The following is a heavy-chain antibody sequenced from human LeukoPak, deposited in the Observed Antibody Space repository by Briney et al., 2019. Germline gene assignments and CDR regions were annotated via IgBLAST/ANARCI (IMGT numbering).Heavy chain of an antibody. CDR1: GFTFGNAW. V-gene: IGHV3-15*01. Sequence: PGGSLRLSCAASGFTFGNAWMSWVRQAPGKGLEWVGRIKSKTDGGTTDYAAPVKGRFTISRDDSKNTLYLQMNSLKTEDTAVYYCTTESGIVGATDETLDYWGQGTLVTVSS. J-gene: IGHJ4*02. CDR2: IKSKTDGGTT. D-gene: IGHD1-26*01. CDR3: TTESGIVGATDETLDY.